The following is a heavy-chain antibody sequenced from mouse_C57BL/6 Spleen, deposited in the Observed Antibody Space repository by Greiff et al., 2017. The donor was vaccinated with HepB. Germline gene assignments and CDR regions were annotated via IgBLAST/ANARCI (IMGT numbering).Heavy chain of an antibody. J-gene: IGHJ1*03. D-gene: IGHD2-1*01. CDR1: GFTFSDYG. V-gene: IGHV5-17*01. CDR2: ISSGSSTI. Sequence: EVHLVESGGGLVKPGGSLKLSCAASGFTFSDYGMHWVRQAPEKGLEWVAYISSGSSTIYYADTVKGRFTISRDNAKNTLLLQMTSLRSEDTAMYYCARIYYGNYGYFDVWGTGTTVTVSS. CDR3: ARIYYGNYGYFDV.